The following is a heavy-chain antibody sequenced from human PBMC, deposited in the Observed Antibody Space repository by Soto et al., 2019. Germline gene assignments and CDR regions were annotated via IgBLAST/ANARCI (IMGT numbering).Heavy chain of an antibody. D-gene: IGHD2-2*01. V-gene: IGHV3-21*01. CDR2: ISDSSSYI. Sequence: GGSLRLSCVASGFMLGSFSMNWVRQAPGKGLEWVSSISDSSSYIYYADSVKGRFTISRDNAKNSLYLQMNSLRAEDTAIYYCERTLVPGVGWFGIDAWGQVTTVPVSS. J-gene: IGHJ6*02. CDR1: GFMLGSFS. CDR3: ERTLVPGVGWFGIDA.